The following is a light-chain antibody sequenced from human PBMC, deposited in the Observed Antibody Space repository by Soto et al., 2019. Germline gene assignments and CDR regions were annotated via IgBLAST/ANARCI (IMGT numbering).Light chain of an antibody. J-gene: IGKJ1*01. V-gene: IGKV1-39*01. CDR3: QQRKT. Sequence: DIQMTQSPSSLSASVGDRVTITCRASQSISSYLNWYQQKPGKAPKLLIYAASFLQSGVPSRFTGSGSGTEFTLTISSLQPEDFATYYCQQRKTFGQGTKVEIK. CDR1: QSISSY. CDR2: AAS.